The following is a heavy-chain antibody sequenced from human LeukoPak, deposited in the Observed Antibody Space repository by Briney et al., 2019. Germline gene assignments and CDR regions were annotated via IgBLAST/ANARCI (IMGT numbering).Heavy chain of an antibody. V-gene: IGHV1-18*01. CDR3: ASSDGYRQWLTY. D-gene: IGHD6-19*01. Sequence: ASVKVSCKASGYTFTSYGISWVRQAPGQGLEWMGWISAYNGNTNYAQKLQGRVTMTTDTSTSTAYMELRSLRSDDAAVYYCASSDGYRQWLTYWGQGTLVTVSS. CDR1: GYTFTSYG. CDR2: ISAYNGNT. J-gene: IGHJ4*02.